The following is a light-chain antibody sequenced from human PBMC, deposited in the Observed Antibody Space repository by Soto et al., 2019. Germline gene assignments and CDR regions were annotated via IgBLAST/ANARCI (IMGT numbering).Light chain of an antibody. J-gene: IGKJ1*01. V-gene: IGKV3-15*01. CDR1: QSVNSN. Sequence: EIVMTQSPATLSVSPGERATLSCRASQSVNSNLAWYQQKPGQTPRLLIYGAFTRATGIPARLSGSGSGTEFTLTISSLQSEDFAVYYCQQYNNWPQAFGQGTKVEIK. CDR3: QQYNNWPQA. CDR2: GAF.